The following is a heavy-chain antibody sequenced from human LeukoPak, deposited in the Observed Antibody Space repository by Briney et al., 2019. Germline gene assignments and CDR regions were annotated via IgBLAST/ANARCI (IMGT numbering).Heavy chain of an antibody. V-gene: IGHV3-23*01. Sequence: PGGSLRLSCAASGFTFSSYAMSWVRQAPGKGLEWVSAISGSGGSTYYADSVKGRFTISRDNSKNTLYLQMNSLRAEDTAVYYCAKDSGSSWYQYYFDYWGQGTLVTVSS. CDR1: GFTFSSYA. D-gene: IGHD6-13*01. J-gene: IGHJ4*02. CDR2: ISGSGGST. CDR3: AKDSGSSWYQYYFDY.